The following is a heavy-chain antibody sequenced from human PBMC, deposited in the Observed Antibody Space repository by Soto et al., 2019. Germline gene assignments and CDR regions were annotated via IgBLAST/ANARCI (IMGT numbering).Heavy chain of an antibody. CDR2: IYYSGNA. D-gene: IGHD6-13*01. V-gene: IGHV4-39*01. Sequence: LETLSLTFTFSGTSIGDTIYYWGWIRQPPAKGLEWIGSIYYSGNAYYSPSLKSPATISVDTSKNQFSLKLSSVSAADTAVYYCARRIAAAGTLSPYYYYYGMDVWGQGTTVT. J-gene: IGHJ6*02. CDR1: GTSIGDTIYY. CDR3: ARRIAAAGTLSPYYYYYGMDV.